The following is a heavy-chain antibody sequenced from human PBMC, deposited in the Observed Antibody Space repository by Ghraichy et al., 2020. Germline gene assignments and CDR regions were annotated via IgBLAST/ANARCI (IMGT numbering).Heavy chain of an antibody. CDR2: INHSGST. D-gene: IGHD6-13*01. V-gene: IGHV4-34*01. CDR1: GGSFSGYY. J-gene: IGHJ4*02. CDR3: ARGFPGIAAAGTGNYYFDY. Sequence: SETLSLTCAVYGGSFSGYYWSWIRQPPGKGLEWIGEINHSGSTNYNPSLKSRVTISVDTSKNQFSLKLSSVTAADTAVYYCARGFPGIAAAGTGNYYFDYWGQGTLVTVSS.